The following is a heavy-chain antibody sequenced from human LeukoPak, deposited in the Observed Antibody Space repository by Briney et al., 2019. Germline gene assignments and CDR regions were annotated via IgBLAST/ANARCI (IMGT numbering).Heavy chain of an antibody. CDR1: GFTFSSYA. V-gene: IGHV3-23*01. CDR2: ISGSGGST. CDR3: AKDPNPMVRGLVANWFDP. D-gene: IGHD3-10*01. Sequence: GSLRLSCAASGFTFSSYAMSWVRQAPGKGLEWVSAISGSGGSTYYADSVKGRFTISRDNSKNTLYLQMNSLRAEDTAVYYCAKDPNPMVRGLVANWFDPWGQGTLVTVSS. J-gene: IGHJ5*02.